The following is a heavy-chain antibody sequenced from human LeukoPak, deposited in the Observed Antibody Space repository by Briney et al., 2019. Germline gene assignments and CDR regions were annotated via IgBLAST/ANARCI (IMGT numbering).Heavy chain of an antibody. J-gene: IGHJ4*02. CDR2: ISSSSSYI. Sequence: GGSLRLSCAASGFTFSSYSMKWVRQAPGKGLEWVSSISSSSSYIYYADSVKGRFTISRDNAKNSLYLQMSSLRADDTAIYYCARDTPASGWLFYWGQGALVTVSS. CDR1: GFTFSSYS. V-gene: IGHV3-21*01. D-gene: IGHD6-19*01. CDR3: ARDTPASGWLFY.